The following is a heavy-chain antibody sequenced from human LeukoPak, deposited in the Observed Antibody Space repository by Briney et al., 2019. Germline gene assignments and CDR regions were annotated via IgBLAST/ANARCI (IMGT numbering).Heavy chain of an antibody. CDR2: ITWNSDST. V-gene: IGHV3-9*01. J-gene: IGHJ5*02. D-gene: IGHD3-9*01. Sequence: GGSLRLSCAASGFSFDYYAMPWVRHAPGKGLEWVSGITWNSDSTGYADSVKGRFTISRDNAKNSLYLEMNSLRVEDTAFYYCVKGLYYDILTGNWFDPWGQGTLVTVSS. CDR3: VKGLYYDILTGNWFDP. CDR1: GFSFDYYA.